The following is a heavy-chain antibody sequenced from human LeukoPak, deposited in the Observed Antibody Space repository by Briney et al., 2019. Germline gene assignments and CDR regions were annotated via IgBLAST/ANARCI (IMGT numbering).Heavy chain of an antibody. CDR1: GFTFSGYE. V-gene: IGHV3-48*03. D-gene: IGHD3-16*02. Sequence: GGSLRLSCAASGFTFSGYEMNWVRQAPGKGLEWVSYISSSGSTIYYADSVKGRFTISRDNAKNSLYLQMNSLRAEDTAVYYCASAFIRYRFDYWGQGTLVTVSS. CDR3: ASAFIRYRFDY. CDR2: ISSSGSTI. J-gene: IGHJ4*02.